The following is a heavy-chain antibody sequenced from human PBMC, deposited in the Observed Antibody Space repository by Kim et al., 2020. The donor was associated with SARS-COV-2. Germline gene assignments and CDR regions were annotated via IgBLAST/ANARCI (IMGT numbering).Heavy chain of an antibody. D-gene: IGHD5-12*01. CDR3: ASDPVDIVATTDY. CDR2: ISSSSSYI. CDR1: GFTFSSYS. Sequence: GGSLRLSCAASGFTFSSYSMNWVRQAPGKGLEWVSSISSSSSYIYYADSVKGRFTISRDNAKNSLYLQMNSLRAEDTAVYYCASDPVDIVATTDYWGQGTLVTVSS. J-gene: IGHJ4*02. V-gene: IGHV3-21*01.